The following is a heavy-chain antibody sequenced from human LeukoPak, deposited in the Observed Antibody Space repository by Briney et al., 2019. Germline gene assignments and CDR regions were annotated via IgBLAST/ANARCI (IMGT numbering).Heavy chain of an antibody. Sequence: SETLSLTCTVSGGSISSYYWSWIRQPPGKGLEWIGYIYYSGSTNYNPSLKSRVTISVDTSKNQFSLKLSSVTAADTAVYYCARVSAVGYYYYYMDVWGQGTMVTVSS. CDR1: GGSISSYY. CDR2: IYYSGST. J-gene: IGHJ6*03. CDR3: ARVSAVGYYYYYMDV. V-gene: IGHV4-59*01. D-gene: IGHD3-16*02.